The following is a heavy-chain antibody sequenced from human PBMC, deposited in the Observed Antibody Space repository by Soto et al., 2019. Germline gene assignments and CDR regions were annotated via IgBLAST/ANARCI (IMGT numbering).Heavy chain of an antibody. CDR2: TYYRSKWSN. V-gene: IGHV6-1*01. D-gene: IGHD1-1*01. J-gene: IGHJ3*02. CDR3: ARDPLDPHNDAFDI. Sequence: PSQTLSLTCAISGDSVSSNSAAWYWIRQSQSRSLEWLGRTYYRSKWSNDYAVAVKRRITINPDTSNKQFSLQLNSVTPADTAVYCCARDPLDPHNDAFDIWGQGTMVTVSS. CDR1: GDSVSSNSAA.